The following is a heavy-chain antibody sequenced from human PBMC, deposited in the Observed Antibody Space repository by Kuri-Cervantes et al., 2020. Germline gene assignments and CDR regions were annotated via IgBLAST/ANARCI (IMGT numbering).Heavy chain of an antibody. D-gene: IGHD3-9*01. CDR1: GYTFTSHF. CDR2: LNPSGGST. V-gene: IGHV1-46*01. J-gene: IGHJ3*02. CDR3: ARSYYDILTGYYNDAFDM. Sequence: ASVKVSCKASGYTFTSHFIHWVRQAPGQGLEWMGVLNPSGGSTTYAQKFQGRVTMTRDTSTNTVYMELSSLRSDDTAVYYCARSYYDILTGYYNDAFDMWGQGTMVTVSS.